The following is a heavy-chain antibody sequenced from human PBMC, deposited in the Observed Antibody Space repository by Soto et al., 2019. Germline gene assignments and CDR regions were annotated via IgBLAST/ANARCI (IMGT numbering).Heavy chain of an antibody. J-gene: IGHJ4*02. Sequence: GGSLRLSCAASGFTFSSYSMNWVRQAPGKGLEWVSSISSSSSYIYYADSVKGRFTISRDNAKNSLYLQMNSLRAEDTAVYYCARFLHLGELSFGDYWGQGTLVTVSS. V-gene: IGHV3-21*01. CDR2: ISSSSSYI. D-gene: IGHD3-16*02. CDR1: GFTFSSYS. CDR3: ARFLHLGELSFGDY.